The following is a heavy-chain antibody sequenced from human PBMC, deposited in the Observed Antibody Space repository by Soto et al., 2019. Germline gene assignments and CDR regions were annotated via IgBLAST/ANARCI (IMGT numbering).Heavy chain of an antibody. V-gene: IGHV3-23*01. J-gene: IGHJ4*02. Sequence: LSGAASGFTFSNYAMTWVRQAPGKGLEWVSGLNGSGGSTSSADSVKGRFAISRDNSKNTLYLQMNSLRDGDTAVYYCARGFSAGKGSPPDYWGQGTLVTVS. D-gene: IGHD3-10*01. CDR3: ARGFSAGKGSPPDY. CDR1: GFTFSNYA. CDR2: LNGSGGST.